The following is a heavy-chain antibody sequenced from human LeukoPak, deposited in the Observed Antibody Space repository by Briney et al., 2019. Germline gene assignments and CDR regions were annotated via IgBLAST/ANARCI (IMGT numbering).Heavy chain of an antibody. J-gene: IGHJ4*02. CDR3: IRFNSNWYFDY. Sequence: ASVKVSCKASGYTFTNYAAHWVRQAPGQRLEWMGWINTVNGDTKYSQNFQARVTITRDTSASTAYMELSSLRSEDTAVYYCIRFNSNWYFDYWGQGTLVTVSS. CDR1: GYTFTNYA. D-gene: IGHD6-13*01. V-gene: IGHV1-3*04. CDR2: INTVNGDT.